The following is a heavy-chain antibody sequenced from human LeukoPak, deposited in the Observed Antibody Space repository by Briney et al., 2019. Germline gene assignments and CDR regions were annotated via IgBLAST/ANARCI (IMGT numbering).Heavy chain of an antibody. CDR2: INPNSGST. CDR3: ATAPELLDY. D-gene: IGHD4-23*01. J-gene: IGHJ4*02. Sequence: ASVKVSCKASGYTFTSYDISWVRQAPGQGLEWMVWINPNSGSTNYAQKFQGRGTMIRGTSTSTAYMELMRRRSDDTAVYYCATAPELLDYWGAGALVTVSS. CDR1: GYTFTSYD. V-gene: IGHV1-2*02.